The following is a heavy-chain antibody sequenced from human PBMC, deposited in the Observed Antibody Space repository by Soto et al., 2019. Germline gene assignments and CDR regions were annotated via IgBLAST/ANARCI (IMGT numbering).Heavy chain of an antibody. J-gene: IGHJ4*02. CDR2: IYDNGIT. V-gene: IGHV4-59*12. D-gene: IGHD3-22*01. CDR1: GRSITSYY. Sequence: QVVLQESGPGLVKPSETLSLTCSVSGRSITSYYWSWVRQPPGKGLEWISYIYDNGITSQNPSLKSRVTMSADTSQNQFSRKLTSVTGADTAVYYCARTYDSNGYANEFDAWGQGILVTVTS. CDR3: ARTYDSNGYANEFDA.